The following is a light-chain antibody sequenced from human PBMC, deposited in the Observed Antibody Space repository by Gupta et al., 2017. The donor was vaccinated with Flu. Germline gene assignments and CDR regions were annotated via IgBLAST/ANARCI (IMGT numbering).Light chain of an antibody. Sequence: IVLTQSPGTLSLSPGERATFSCRASQTISSSDLAWYQQKPGQAPRLLIYAASSRATGIPDRFSGSGSGTDFTLTISRLEPEDFALYYLQQYDISPSFGQGTKVEIK. V-gene: IGKV3-20*01. CDR1: QTISSSD. J-gene: IGKJ1*01. CDR3: QQYDISPS. CDR2: AAS.